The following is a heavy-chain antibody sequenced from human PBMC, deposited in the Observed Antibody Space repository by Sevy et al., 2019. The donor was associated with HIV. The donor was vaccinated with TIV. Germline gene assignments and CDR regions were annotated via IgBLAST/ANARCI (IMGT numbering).Heavy chain of an antibody. CDR3: AKVLHIVVVPAAIDYYYGMDV. J-gene: IGHJ6*02. D-gene: IGHD2-2*01. Sequence: GGSLRLSCAASGFTFSPYGLHWVRQAPGRGLEWGAFMGFVGTIKYHTDSVKGRFTISRDNSKNTLYLQTNSLKTEDTAVYFCAKVLHIVVVPAAIDYYYGMDVWGQGTTVTVSS. CDR2: MGFVGTIK. CDR1: GFTFSPYG. V-gene: IGHV3-30*02.